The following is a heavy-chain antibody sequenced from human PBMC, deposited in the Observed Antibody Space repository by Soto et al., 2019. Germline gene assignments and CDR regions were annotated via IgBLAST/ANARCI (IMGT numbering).Heavy chain of an antibody. J-gene: IGHJ4*02. CDR2: ISDYNGNT. CDR1: GYTFTNFG. Sequence: DSLTGSYKSSGYTFTNFGINWVGEAPGQGLEWLGWISDYNGNTNYAQKFHGRVTMTADTSTTTAYLELTSLRSDDTAVYYCAREFQYDSGGFHELYFWGQGTLVNVSS. V-gene: IGHV1-18*04. D-gene: IGHD3-22*01. CDR3: AREFQYDSGGFHELYF.